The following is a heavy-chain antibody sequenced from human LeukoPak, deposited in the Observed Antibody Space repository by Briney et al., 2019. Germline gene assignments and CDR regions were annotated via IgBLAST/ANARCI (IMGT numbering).Heavy chain of an antibody. CDR1: GFTFDDYA. Sequence: GRSLRLSCAASGFTFDDYAMHWVRQAPGKGLEWVSGISWNSGSIGYADSVKGRFTISRDNSKNTLYLQMNSLRAEDTAVYYCAKPDSSWYHYYGMDVWGQGTTVTVSS. CDR2: ISWNSGSI. CDR3: AKPDSSWYHYYGMDV. J-gene: IGHJ6*02. D-gene: IGHD6-13*01. V-gene: IGHV3-9*01.